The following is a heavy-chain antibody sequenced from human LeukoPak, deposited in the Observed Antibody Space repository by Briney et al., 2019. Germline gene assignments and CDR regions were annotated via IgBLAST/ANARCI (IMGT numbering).Heavy chain of an antibody. CDR1: GGSISSYH. D-gene: IGHD3-9*01. J-gene: IGHJ3*02. CDR3: ARRFADILTGCYYGAFDI. Sequence: PSETLSLTCTVSGGSISSYHWSWIRQPPGKGLEWIGSIYSSGSTYYNPSLKSRVTISINTSKNQFSLKLSSVTAADTAVYYCARRFADILTGCYYGAFDIWGQGTMVTVSS. CDR2: IYSSGST. V-gene: IGHV4-59*12.